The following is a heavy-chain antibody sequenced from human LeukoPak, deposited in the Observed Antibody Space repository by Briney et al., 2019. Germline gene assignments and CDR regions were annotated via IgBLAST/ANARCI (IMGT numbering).Heavy chain of an antibody. J-gene: IGHJ4*02. D-gene: IGHD6-13*01. CDR1: GGSISSYY. CDR2: IYYSGST. Sequence: SETLSLTCTVSGGSISSYYWSWIRQPPGKGLEWIGYIYYSGSTNYNPSLKSRVTISVDTSKNQFSLKLNSVTAADTAVYYCAFIAAAFQFDYWGQGTLVTVSS. CDR3: AFIAAAFQFDY. V-gene: IGHV4-59*08.